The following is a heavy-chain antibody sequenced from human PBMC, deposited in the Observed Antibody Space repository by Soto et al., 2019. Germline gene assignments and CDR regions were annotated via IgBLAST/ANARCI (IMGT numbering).Heavy chain of an antibody. CDR1: GFTFSNYA. CDR3: AKEDVGGYYYSGL. Sequence: EVPLLESGGGLVQPGGSLRLSCAASGFTFSNYAMSWVRQAPGKGLEWVSSISDSGVSTYYADSVKGRFTISRDNSKNTLYLQMNSLRVEDTAVYYCAKEDVGGYYYSGLWGQGTLVNVSS. J-gene: IGHJ4*02. V-gene: IGHV3-23*01. CDR2: ISDSGVST. D-gene: IGHD1-26*01.